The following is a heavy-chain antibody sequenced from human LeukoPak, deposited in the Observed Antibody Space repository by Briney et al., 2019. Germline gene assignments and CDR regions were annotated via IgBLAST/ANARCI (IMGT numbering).Heavy chain of an antibody. Sequence: SETLSLTCAVYGGSFSGYYWSWIRQPPGKGLEWIGEINHSGSTNYNPSLKSRVTISVDTSKNQFSLKLSSETAADTAVYYCARGGQYAKEYYFDYWGQGTLVTVSS. CDR3: ARGGQYAKEYYFDY. D-gene: IGHD2-2*01. CDR2: INHSGST. CDR1: GGSFSGYY. V-gene: IGHV4-34*01. J-gene: IGHJ4*02.